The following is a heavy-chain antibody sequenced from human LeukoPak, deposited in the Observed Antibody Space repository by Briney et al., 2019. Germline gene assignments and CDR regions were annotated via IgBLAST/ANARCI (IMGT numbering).Heavy chain of an antibody. D-gene: IGHD3-16*01. V-gene: IGHV4-59*08. CDR1: GGSIRGYY. CDR2: IYYSGST. J-gene: IGHJ6*03. Sequence: PSETLSLTCTVSGGSIRGYYWSWVRQPPGKGLEGIAYIYYSGSTNYNPSLKSGVTISLDTSKNQFSRKLRSVNAADTDGYYCAVGATHYYMYIWGKGTTVTVSS. CDR3: AVGATHYYMYI.